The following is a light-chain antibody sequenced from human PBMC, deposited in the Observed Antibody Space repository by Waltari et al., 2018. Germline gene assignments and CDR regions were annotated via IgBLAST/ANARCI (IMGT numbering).Light chain of an antibody. Sequence: QSALTQPASVTGSPGQSITISCTETSSDLRGVDFVSWYQHHPGKAPKLLIYEVNNRPSGVSTRFSGSRSGNTASLTFSGLQPEDEADYYGSSYTSNTTPIFGGGTKLTVL. J-gene: IGLJ2*01. CDR2: EVN. CDR3: SSYTSNTTPI. CDR1: SSDLRGVDF. V-gene: IGLV2-14*01.